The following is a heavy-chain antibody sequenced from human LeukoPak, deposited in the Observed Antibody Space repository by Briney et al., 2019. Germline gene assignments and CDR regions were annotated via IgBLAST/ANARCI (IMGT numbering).Heavy chain of an antibody. CDR1: GFTFSSYG. CDR2: ISGSGSST. Sequence: GGSLRLSCAASGFTFSSYGMSWVRQAPGKGLEWVSDISGSGSSTYYADSVKGRFTISRDNYKNTLYLQMNSLRAEDTAVYYCARSGRYCSGGSCYQEASLDYWGQGTLVTVSS. D-gene: IGHD2-15*01. CDR3: ARSGRYCSGGSCYQEASLDY. J-gene: IGHJ4*02. V-gene: IGHV3-23*01.